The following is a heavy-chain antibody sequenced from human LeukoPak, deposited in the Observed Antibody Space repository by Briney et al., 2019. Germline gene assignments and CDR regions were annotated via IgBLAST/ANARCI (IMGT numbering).Heavy chain of an antibody. CDR3: ARRRADIIAVAGADY. V-gene: IGHV4-34*01. Sequence: PSETLSLTCAVYGGSFSGYYWSWIRQPPGKGLEWIGEINHSGSTNYNPSLKSRVTISVDTSKNQFSLKLSSVTAADTAVYYCARRRADIIAVAGADYWGQGTLVTVSS. CDR2: INHSGST. D-gene: IGHD6-19*01. CDR1: GGSFSGYY. J-gene: IGHJ4*02.